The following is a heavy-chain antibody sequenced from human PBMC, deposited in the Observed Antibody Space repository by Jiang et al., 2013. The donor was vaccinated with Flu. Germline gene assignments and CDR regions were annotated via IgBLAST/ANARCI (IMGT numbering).Heavy chain of an antibody. CDR1: GFTFSSYS. J-gene: IGHJ4*02. V-gene: IGHV3-21*01. Sequence: GLVKPGGSLRLSCAASGFTFSSYSMNWVRQAPGKGLEWVSSISSSSSYIYYADSVKGRFTISRDNAKNSLYLQMNSLRAEDTAVYYCARDGIAVAGAYYFDYWGQGTLVTVSS. CDR2: ISSSSSYI. D-gene: IGHD6-19*01. CDR3: ARDGIAVAGAYYFDY.